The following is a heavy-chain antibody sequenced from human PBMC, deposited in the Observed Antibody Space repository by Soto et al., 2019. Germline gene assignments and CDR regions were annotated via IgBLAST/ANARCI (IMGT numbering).Heavy chain of an antibody. CDR2: IYYSGST. D-gene: IGHD1-1*01. Sequence: PSETLSLTCTVSGGSVNSGGYHWSWIRQHPGKGLEWIGDIYYSGSTYYNPSLKSRVTISIDTSTNHFSLHLSALTAADTAVYYCARAPIPNWHHYGLDVPCPATTLTVAS. CDR3: ARAPIPNWHHYGLDV. CDR1: GGSVNSGGYH. J-gene: IGHJ6*02. V-gene: IGHV4-31*03.